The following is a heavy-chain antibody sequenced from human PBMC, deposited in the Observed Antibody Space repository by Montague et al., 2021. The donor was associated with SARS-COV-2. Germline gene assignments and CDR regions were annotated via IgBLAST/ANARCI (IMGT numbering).Heavy chain of an antibody. J-gene: IGHJ4*02. CDR1: GGSISSGSYY. CDR3: ARRLGGSGWLDY. Sequence: SETLSLTCTVAGGSISSGSYYWGWFRQPPGKGLEWIGNIHSSGTTYYKSRVTISVDTSKNQFSLKMTSVTAAGTAVYYCARRLGGSGWLDYWGQGTLVTVSS. V-gene: IGHV4-39*01. CDR2: IHSSGTT. D-gene: IGHD6-25*01.